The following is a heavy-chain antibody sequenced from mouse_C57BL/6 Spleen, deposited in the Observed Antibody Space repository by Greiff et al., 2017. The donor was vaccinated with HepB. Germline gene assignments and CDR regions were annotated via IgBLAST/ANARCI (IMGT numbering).Heavy chain of an antibody. J-gene: IGHJ4*01. CDR1: GYTFTDYY. V-gene: IGHV1-19*01. D-gene: IGHD1-1*01. Sequence: VQLQQSGPVLVKPGASVKMSCKASGYTFTDYYMNWVKQSHGKSLEWIGVINPYNGGTSYNQKFKGKATLTVDKSSSTAYMELNSLTSEDSAVYYCARTPSYGAMDYWGQGTSVTVSS. CDR3: ARTPSYGAMDY. CDR2: INPYNGGT.